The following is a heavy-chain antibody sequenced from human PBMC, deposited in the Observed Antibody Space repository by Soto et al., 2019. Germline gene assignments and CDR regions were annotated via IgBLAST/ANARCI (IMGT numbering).Heavy chain of an antibody. V-gene: IGHV4-39*01. CDR2: IYHDGRA. CDR3: ARRGSASWSNWFDS. D-gene: IGHD2-2*01. CDR1: GGAITGTIDY. Sequence: PAETLSLTCSVSGGAITGTIDYGGWSRQSPGKARDWLCNIYHDGRAFYTPPLKSRVTISVDPSRSQFSLRVSSVTAADTAVYYCARRGSASWSNWFDSWGQGTLVTVSS. J-gene: IGHJ5*01.